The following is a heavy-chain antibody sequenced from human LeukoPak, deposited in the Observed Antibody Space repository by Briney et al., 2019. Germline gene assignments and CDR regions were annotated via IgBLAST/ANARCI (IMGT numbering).Heavy chain of an antibody. V-gene: IGHV3-21*01. CDR3: ARGMYYYGLGSSFDN. Sequence: PGGPLRLSCAASGFTFSSYNMNWVRQAPGKGLEWVSSISSSSSYIYYADSVKGRFTISRDNAKNSLYLQMNSLRAEDTAVYYCARGMYYYGLGSSFDNWGQGTLVTVSS. J-gene: IGHJ4*02. CDR2: ISSSSSYI. CDR1: GFTFSSYN. D-gene: IGHD3-10*01.